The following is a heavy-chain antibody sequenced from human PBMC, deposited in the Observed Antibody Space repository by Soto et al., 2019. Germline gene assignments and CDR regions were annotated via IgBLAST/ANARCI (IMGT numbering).Heavy chain of an antibody. CDR2: ISGSGGST. D-gene: IGHD2-21*02. CDR1: GFTFSSYA. CDR3: AKMDSYFDWLSP. J-gene: IGHJ5*02. V-gene: IGHV3-23*01. Sequence: EVQLLESGGGLVQPGGSLRLSCAASGFTFSSYALSWVRQAPGKGLEWVSAISGSGGSTYYADSVKGRFTISRDNSKNTLYLQMNSLRAEDTAVYYCAKMDSYFDWLSPWGQGTLVTVSS.